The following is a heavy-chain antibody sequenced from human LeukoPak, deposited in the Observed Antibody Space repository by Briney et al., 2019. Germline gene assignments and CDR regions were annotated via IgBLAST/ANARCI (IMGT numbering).Heavy chain of an antibody. D-gene: IGHD5-12*01. J-gene: IGHJ5*02. CDR3: ARRDSSGYDSWFDP. V-gene: IGHV4-4*09. Sequence: LEXXGYIYTSGSTNYNPSLKSRVTISVDTSKNQFSLKLSSVTAADTAVYYCARRDSSGYDSWFDPWGQGTLVTVSS. CDR2: IYTSGST.